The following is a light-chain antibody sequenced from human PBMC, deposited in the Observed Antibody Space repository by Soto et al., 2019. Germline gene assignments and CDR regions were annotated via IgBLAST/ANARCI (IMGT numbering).Light chain of an antibody. J-gene: IGKJ1*01. Sequence: EIVMTQSPATLSVSPGERVTLSCRASQSVSSNLAWYQQKPGQAPRLLIHGATTRATGIPARFSGSGSGTEFTLTISSLQSEDSAVYYCQHYNDWLPETFGQGTKVDIK. CDR3: QHYNDWLPET. V-gene: IGKV3-15*01. CDR2: GAT. CDR1: QSVSSN.